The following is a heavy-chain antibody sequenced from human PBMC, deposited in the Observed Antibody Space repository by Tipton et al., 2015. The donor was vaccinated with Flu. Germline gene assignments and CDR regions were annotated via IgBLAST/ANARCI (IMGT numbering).Heavy chain of an antibody. J-gene: IGHJ5*02. CDR3: VRDMGGSTFGSYNWFDP. D-gene: IGHD3-16*01. V-gene: IGHV5-51*03. Sequence: QLVQFGAEVKKPGESLKISCKGSGYAFNAYWIGWVRQMPGKGLEWMGIIYPANSDTTYSPSFQGQVTISVDKSISTAYLQWSSLKASDTAIYYCVRDMGGSTFGSYNWFDPWGQGTQVTVSS. CDR2: IYPANSDT. CDR1: GYAFNAYW.